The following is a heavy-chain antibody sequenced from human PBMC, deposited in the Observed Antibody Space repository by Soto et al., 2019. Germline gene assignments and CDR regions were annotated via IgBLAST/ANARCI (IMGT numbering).Heavy chain of an antibody. J-gene: IGHJ1*01. CDR2: IHSSGSI. CDR3: ARDLDGLHDDTSGPFPRPG. D-gene: IGHD3-22*01. Sequence: PSETLSLTCTVSGGSISRDDYYWSWIRQAPGRGLEWIGYIHSSGSIYYNPSLKSRATMSIDTAGNQFSLKVSSVTVADTAVYYCARDLDGLHDDTSGPFPRPGWGQGTLVTVS. V-gene: IGHV4-30-4*01. CDR1: GGSISRDDYY.